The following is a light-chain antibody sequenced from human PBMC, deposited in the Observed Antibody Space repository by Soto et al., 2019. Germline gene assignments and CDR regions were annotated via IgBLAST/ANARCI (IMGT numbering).Light chain of an antibody. Sequence: QSALTQPASVSGSPGQSITISCTGTSSDVGGYNYVSWYQQHPGKAPKLMIYXVXXXXXXXXXXXSGSKSGNTASLTISGXXXXXXXXXXCSSYTSSSTLYVFGTGTKLTVL. V-gene: IGLV2-14*01. CDR3: SSYTSSSTLYV. CDR1: SSDVGGYNY. CDR2: XVX. J-gene: IGLJ1*01.